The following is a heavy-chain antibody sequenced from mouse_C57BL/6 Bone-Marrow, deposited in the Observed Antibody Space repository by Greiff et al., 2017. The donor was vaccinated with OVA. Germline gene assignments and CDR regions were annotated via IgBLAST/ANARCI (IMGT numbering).Heavy chain of an antibody. CDR3: ARGDYYGSSDY. Sequence: VQLQQSGPELVKPGASVKISCKASGYTFTDYYMNWVKQSHGKSLEWIGDINPNYGGTSYNQKFKGKATLTVDKSSSTAYMELRSLTSEDSAVYYCARGDYYGSSDYWGQGTTLTVSS. CDR2: INPNYGGT. D-gene: IGHD1-1*01. CDR1: GYTFTDYY. J-gene: IGHJ2*01. V-gene: IGHV1-26*01.